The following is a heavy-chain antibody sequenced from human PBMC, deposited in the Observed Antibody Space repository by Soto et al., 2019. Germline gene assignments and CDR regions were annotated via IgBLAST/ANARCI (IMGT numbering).Heavy chain of an antibody. CDR2: INPSGGST. Sequence: ASVKVSCKASGYTFTSYYMHWVRQAPGQGLEWMGIINPSGGSTSYAQKFQGRVTMTRDTSTSTVYMELSSLRSEDTAVYYCARDEGGGVVGAPNFDYWGQGTLVTVSS. D-gene: IGHD1-26*01. V-gene: IGHV1-46*01. J-gene: IGHJ4*02. CDR1: GYTFTSYY. CDR3: ARDEGGGVVGAPNFDY.